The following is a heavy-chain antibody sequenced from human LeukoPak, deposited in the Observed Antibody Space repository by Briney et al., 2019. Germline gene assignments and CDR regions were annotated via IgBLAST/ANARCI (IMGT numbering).Heavy chain of an antibody. CDR3: ASGYKTVSVFDH. CDR2: INPSGGGT. D-gene: IGHD5-24*01. J-gene: IGHJ4*02. V-gene: IGHV1-46*01. Sequence: SVKVSCKASGYTFTDYYMHWVRQAPGQGLVWIGLINPSGGGTRYAQKFQGRVTMTRDTSTSTVYMELSSLRSEDTAVYYCASGYKTVSVFDHWGQGTLVTVSS. CDR1: GYTFTDYY.